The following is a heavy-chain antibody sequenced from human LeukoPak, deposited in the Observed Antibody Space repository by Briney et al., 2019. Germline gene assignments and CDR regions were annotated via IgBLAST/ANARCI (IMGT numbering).Heavy chain of an antibody. Sequence: PSETLSLTCAVYGGSLSGYYWSWVRQPPGKGLQWIGEINHIVSTNYNPSLKSRVTIPVDTSKNQFSLKLSSVTGADTAVYYCAREGLYAYYYGSGSIKWFDPWGEGTLVSVSS. D-gene: IGHD3-10*01. CDR2: INHIVST. V-gene: IGHV4-34*01. J-gene: IGHJ5*02. CDR3: AREGLYAYYYGSGSIKWFDP. CDR1: GGSLSGYY.